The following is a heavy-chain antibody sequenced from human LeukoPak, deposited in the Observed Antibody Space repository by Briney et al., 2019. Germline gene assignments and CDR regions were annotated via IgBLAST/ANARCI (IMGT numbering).Heavy chain of an antibody. D-gene: IGHD3-10*01. V-gene: IGHV1-2*02. CDR1: GYTFTGYY. Sequence: ASVKVSCKASGYTFTGYYMHWVRQAPGQGLEWMGWINPNSGGTNYAQKFQGRVTMTRDTSISTAYMELSRLGSDDTAVYYCARDTRLLWFGELSYGMDVWGQGTTVTVSS. CDR2: INPNSGGT. J-gene: IGHJ6*02. CDR3: ARDTRLLWFGELSYGMDV.